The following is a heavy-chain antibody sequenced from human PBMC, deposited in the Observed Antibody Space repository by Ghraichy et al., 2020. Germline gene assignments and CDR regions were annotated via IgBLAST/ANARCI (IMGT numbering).Heavy chain of an antibody. CDR2: ISTSGGYT. V-gene: IGHV3-23*01. Sequence: GGSLRLSCAASGFAFSSYAMSWVRQAPGKGLECVSVISTSGGYTYYADSVKGRFTISRDNSKNTLYLQMNSLRAEDTAIYYCAKRLPYFFDYWGQGTLVTVSS. J-gene: IGHJ4*02. CDR1: GFAFSSYA. CDR3: AKRLPYFFDY.